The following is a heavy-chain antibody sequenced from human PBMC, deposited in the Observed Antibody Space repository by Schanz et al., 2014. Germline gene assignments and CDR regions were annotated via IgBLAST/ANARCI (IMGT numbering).Heavy chain of an antibody. CDR1: GGSFSAYY. J-gene: IGHJ5*01. V-gene: IGHV4-34*01. CDR3: ARSPGDFPGWFDS. D-gene: IGHD4-17*01. Sequence: QVQLQQWGAGLLKPSETLSLTCAVYGGSFSAYYWNWIRQPPGKGLEWIGEINHSGSTYYNPSLKSRVTISVDRSKNQFSLILNSVTAADTAVYYCARSPGDFPGWFDSWGQGTLVTVSS. CDR2: INHSGST.